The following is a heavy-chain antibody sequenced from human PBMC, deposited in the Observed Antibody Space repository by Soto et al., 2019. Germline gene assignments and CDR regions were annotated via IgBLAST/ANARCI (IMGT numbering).Heavy chain of an antibody. CDR2: INDSGST. V-gene: IGHV4-34*01. CDR1: GGSLSDYY. Sequence: QVQLQQWGAGLLKPSETLSLTCAVYGGSLSDYYWTWIRQPPGKGLEWIGEINDSGSTNYTPSLESRVTMSIDTSKNRFSLKLSSVTAADTAVYYCARGSHRLHSYDSSGFYHYVDYWGQGTLVPVSS. J-gene: IGHJ4*02. CDR3: ARGSHRLHSYDSSGFYHYVDY. D-gene: IGHD3-22*01.